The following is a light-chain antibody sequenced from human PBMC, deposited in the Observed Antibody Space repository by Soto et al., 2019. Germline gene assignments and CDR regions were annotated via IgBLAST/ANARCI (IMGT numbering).Light chain of an antibody. J-gene: IGKJ5*01. Sequence: EIVFTQSPGTLSLSPGERGTLSCRARKSLSGNYSAWYQQKPGQATRLAKYVASSRANGIPGRFSGSGSGTEFTLTVGSLQSEDFSAYYCQQYNNWRPITFGQGTRLEI. CDR1: KSLSGN. CDR3: QQYNNWRPIT. V-gene: IGKV3D-20*02. CDR2: VAS.